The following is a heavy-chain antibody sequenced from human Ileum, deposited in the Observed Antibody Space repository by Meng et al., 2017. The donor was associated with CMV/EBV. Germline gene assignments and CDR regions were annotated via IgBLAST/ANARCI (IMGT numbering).Heavy chain of an antibody. CDR3: AKESWNYNGFDI. CDR2: ISAGGDTS. CDR1: GFTFGTYS. V-gene: IGHV3-23*01. D-gene: IGHD1-7*01. J-gene: IGHJ3*02. Sequence: GESLKISWASSGFTFGTYSMTWVRQAPGKGLEWRSSISAGGDTSNHAASVGGRFTISRDNSKNTLYLHMDTLRADDTALYDCAKESWNYNGFDIWGHGTVVTVSS.